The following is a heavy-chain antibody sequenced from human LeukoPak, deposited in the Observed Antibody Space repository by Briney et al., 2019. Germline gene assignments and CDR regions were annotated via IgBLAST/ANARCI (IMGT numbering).Heavy chain of an antibody. CDR2: IYYSGST. Sequence: SETLSLTSTVSGGSISSYYWSWIRQPPGKGLEWIGYIYYSGSTNYNPSLKSRVTISVDTSKNQFSLKLSSVTAADTAVYYCARANYYGSGSQWFDPWGQGTLVTVSS. CDR3: ARANYYGSGSQWFDP. J-gene: IGHJ5*02. CDR1: GGSISSYY. V-gene: IGHV4-59*01. D-gene: IGHD3-10*01.